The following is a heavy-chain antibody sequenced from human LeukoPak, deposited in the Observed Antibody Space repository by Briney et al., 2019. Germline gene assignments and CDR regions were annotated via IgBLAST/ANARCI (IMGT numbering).Heavy chain of an antibody. V-gene: IGHV3-13*04. CDR1: GFSFSRHD. CDR2: IGTDGRT. D-gene: IGHD4-17*01. Sequence: PGGSLRLSCAASGFSFSRHDMHWVRQAPGKCLKWVSAIGTDGRTYYPGSVKGRFAISREDAKSSLFLQMNSLRAGATAVYYCARVTVRNAFDLWGQGTMVTVSS. CDR3: ARVTVRNAFDL. J-gene: IGHJ3*01.